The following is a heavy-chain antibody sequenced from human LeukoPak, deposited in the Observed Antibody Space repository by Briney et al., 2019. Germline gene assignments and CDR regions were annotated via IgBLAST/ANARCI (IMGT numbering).Heavy chain of an antibody. CDR2: IYYSGST. CDR1: GGPISSYY. CDR3: ARFSSSWSFDY. J-gene: IGHJ4*02. V-gene: IGHV4-59*01. Sequence: KTSETLSLTCTVSGGPISSYYWSWIRQPPGKGREWSGYIYYSGSTNYNPSLKSRVTISVDTSKNQFSLKLSSVTAADTAVYYCARFSSSWSFDYWGQGNLVTVSS. D-gene: IGHD6-13*01.